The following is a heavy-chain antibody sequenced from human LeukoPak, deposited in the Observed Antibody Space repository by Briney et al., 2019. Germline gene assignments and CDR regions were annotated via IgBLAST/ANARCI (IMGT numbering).Heavy chain of an antibody. CDR1: GYTFTSYY. V-gene: IGHV1-46*01. D-gene: IGHD2-21*02. J-gene: IGHJ4*02. CDR2: INPSGGST. Sequence: GASVKVSCKASGYTFTSYYMHWVRQAPGQGLEWMGIINPSGGSTSYAQKFQGRVTMTRDMSTSTVYMELSSLRSEDAAVYYCARDCGGDCYEFDYWGQGTLVTVSS. CDR3: ARDCGGDCYEFDY.